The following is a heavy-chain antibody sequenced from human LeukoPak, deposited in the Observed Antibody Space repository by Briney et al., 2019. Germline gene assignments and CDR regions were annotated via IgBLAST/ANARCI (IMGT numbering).Heavy chain of an antibody. CDR2: IYSGGST. V-gene: IGHV3-53*04. J-gene: IGHJ3*02. CDR3: ASRPSIARDFVKEQDAFDI. D-gene: IGHD3-3*01. CDR1: GFTVSSNY. Sequence: GGSLRLSCAASGFTVSSNYMSWVRQAPGKGLEWVSVIYSGGSTYYADSVKGRFTISRHNSKNTLYLQMNSLRAEDTAVYYCASRPSIARDFVKEQDAFDIWGQGTMVTVSS.